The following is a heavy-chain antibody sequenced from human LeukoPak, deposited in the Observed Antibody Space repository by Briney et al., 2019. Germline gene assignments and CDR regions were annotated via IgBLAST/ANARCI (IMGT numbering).Heavy chain of an antibody. CDR1: GGSVSSGNYY. CDR2: IYFSGST. J-gene: IGHJ4*02. D-gene: IGHD3-3*01. V-gene: IGHV4-61*01. CDR3: ARSYDTNFDY. Sequence: PSETLSLTCTVSGGSVSSGNYYWSWIRQPPGKGLEWIGYIYFSGSTSYNPSLKGRVTISVDRSKNQFSLKLSSVAAADTAVYYCARSYDTNFDYWGQGTLVTVSS.